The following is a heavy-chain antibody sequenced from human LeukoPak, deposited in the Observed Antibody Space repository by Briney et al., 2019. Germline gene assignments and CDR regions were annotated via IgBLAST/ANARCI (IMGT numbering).Heavy chain of an antibody. D-gene: IGHD5-18*01. CDR3: ARRVGTAMVYFDY. J-gene: IGHJ4*02. Sequence: SVKVSCKASGGTFSSYAISWVRQAPGQGLEWMGGIIPIFATANYAQKFQGRVTFTADKSTSTAYMELSSLRSEDTAVYYCARRVGTAMVYFDYWGQGTLVTVSS. CDR2: IIPIFATA. V-gene: IGHV1-69*06. CDR1: GGTFSSYA.